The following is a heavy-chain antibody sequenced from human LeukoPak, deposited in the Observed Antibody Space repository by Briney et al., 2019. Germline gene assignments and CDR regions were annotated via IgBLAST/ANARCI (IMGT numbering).Heavy chain of an antibody. CDR2: INRAGSST. V-gene: IGHV3-74*01. CDR3: ARDPPGYDFWSGPLRWVDP. Sequence: PGGSLRLSCAASGFTFSSYWMHWVRQAPGKGLVWVSRINRAGSSTSYADSVKGRFTISRDNAKNTLYLQMNSLRAEDTAVYYCARDPPGYDFWSGPLRWVDPWGQGTLVTVSS. D-gene: IGHD3-3*01. CDR1: GFTFSSYW. J-gene: IGHJ5*02.